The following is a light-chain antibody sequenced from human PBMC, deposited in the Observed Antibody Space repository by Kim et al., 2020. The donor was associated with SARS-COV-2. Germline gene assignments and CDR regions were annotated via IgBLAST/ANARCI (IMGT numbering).Light chain of an antibody. J-gene: IGLJ3*02. CDR2: DVS. CDR1: SRDVGGYNY. Sequence: GQSITISCTGTSRDVGGYNYVSWYQQHPGKAPKLMIYDVSNRPSGVSNRFSGSKSGNTASLTISGLQAEDEADYYCSSYASSSNWVFGGGTQLTVL. CDR3: SSYASSSNWV. V-gene: IGLV2-14*03.